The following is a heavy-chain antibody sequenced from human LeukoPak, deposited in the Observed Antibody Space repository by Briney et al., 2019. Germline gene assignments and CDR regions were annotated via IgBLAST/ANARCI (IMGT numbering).Heavy chain of an antibody. V-gene: IGHV1-46*01. CDR3: ARDRDKAASWFDP. D-gene: IGHD2-15*01. CDR1: GYTFTSYY. Sequence: ASVKVSCKASGYTFTSYYMHWVRLAPGQGLEWMGIINPSGGSTSYAQKLQGRVTMTTDTSTSTAYMELRSLRSDDTAVYYCARDRDKAASWFDPWGQGTLVTVSS. J-gene: IGHJ5*02. CDR2: INPSGGST.